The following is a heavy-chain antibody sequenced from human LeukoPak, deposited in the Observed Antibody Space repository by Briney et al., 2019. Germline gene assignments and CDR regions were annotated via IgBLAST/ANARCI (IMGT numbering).Heavy chain of an antibody. CDR2: IYSGGST. CDR1: GGSTTGYY. J-gene: IGHJ6*02. Sequence: SETLSLTCTVSGGSTTGYYWTWIRQPAGKGLEWIGRIYSGGSTNYNPPLKSRVTMSVDTSKNQFSLKLSSVTAADTAVYYCATGRDADSARGYYDMVVWGQGTTVTVSS. CDR3: ATGRDADSARGYYDMVV. V-gene: IGHV4-4*07. D-gene: IGHD5-24*01.